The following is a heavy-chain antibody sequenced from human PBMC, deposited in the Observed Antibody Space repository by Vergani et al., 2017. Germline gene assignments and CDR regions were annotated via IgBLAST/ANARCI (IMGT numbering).Heavy chain of an antibody. Sequence: QVQVVQSGAEGKKPGASVKVSCKTSGYTFSNYYMHWVRQAPGQGLEWMGIINPSGGHTNYAQKFQGRVTMTRDTSTRTVYMELSNLRSEDTAIYYCARGNYGILTGYRYWGQGTLVTVSA. V-gene: IGHV1-46*03. J-gene: IGHJ4*02. CDR3: ARGNYGILTGYRY. CDR2: INPSGGHT. D-gene: IGHD3-9*01. CDR1: GYTFSNYY.